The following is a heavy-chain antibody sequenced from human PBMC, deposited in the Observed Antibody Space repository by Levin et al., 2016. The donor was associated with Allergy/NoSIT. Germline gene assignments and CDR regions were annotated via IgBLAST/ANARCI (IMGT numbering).Heavy chain of an antibody. V-gene: IGHV3-66*01. Sequence: GESLKISCAASGFTVSSNYMSWVRQAPGKGLEWVSVIYSGGSTYYSDSVKGRFTISRDNSKNTLSLQMNSLRAEDTAVYYCAREVNSTWYGEAHLAKDYYGMDVWGQGTTVTVSS. CDR1: GFTVSSNY. CDR3: AREVNSTWYGEAHLAKDYYGMDV. J-gene: IGHJ6*02. D-gene: IGHD6-13*01. CDR2: IYSGGST.